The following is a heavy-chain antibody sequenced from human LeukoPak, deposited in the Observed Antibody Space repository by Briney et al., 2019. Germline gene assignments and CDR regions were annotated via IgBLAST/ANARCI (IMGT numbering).Heavy chain of an antibody. CDR3: ASFQGPGSYYIQTNDRYYFDC. CDR2: IYYSGST. J-gene: IGHJ4*02. D-gene: IGHD3-10*01. Sequence: NSSETLSLTCTVSGGSISSSSYYWGWIRQPPGKGLEWIGSIYYSGSTYYNPSLKSRVTISVDTSKNQFSLNLTSVTAADTAVYYCASFQGPGSYYIQTNDRYYFDCWGQGTLVTVSS. V-gene: IGHV4-39*01. CDR1: GGSISSSSYY.